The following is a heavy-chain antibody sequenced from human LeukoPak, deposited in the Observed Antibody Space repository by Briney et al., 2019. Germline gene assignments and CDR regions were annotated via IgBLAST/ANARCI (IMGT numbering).Heavy chain of an antibody. Sequence: KPSETLSLTCTVSGGSISSHYWSWIRQPAGKGLEWIGRIYTSGSTNYNPSLKSRVTMSLDTSKNQFSLKLSSVTAADTAAYYCARDCPYHLMCGGDYYFDYWGQGTLVTVSS. D-gene: IGHD2-2*01. CDR1: GGSISSHY. J-gene: IGHJ4*02. CDR3: ARDCPYHLMCGGDYYFDY. V-gene: IGHV4-4*07. CDR2: IYTSGST.